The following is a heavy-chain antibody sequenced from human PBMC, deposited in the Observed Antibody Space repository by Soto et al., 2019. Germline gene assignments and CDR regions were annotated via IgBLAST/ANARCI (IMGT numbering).Heavy chain of an antibody. CDR3: AREAQGDCSGGSCFNSYYYYYGMDV. J-gene: IGHJ6*02. D-gene: IGHD2-15*01. V-gene: IGHV3-21*01. CDR2: ISSSSSYI. CDR1: GFTFSSYS. Sequence: NPGGSLSLSCAASGFTFSSYSMNWVRQAPGKGLEWVSSISSSSSYIYYADSVKGRFTISRDNAKNSLYLQMNSLRAEDTAVYYCAREAQGDCSGGSCFNSYYYYYGMDVWGQGTTVTVSS.